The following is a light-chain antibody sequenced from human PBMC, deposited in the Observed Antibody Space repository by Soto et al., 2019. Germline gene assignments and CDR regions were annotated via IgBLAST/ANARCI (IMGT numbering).Light chain of an antibody. V-gene: IGKV3-20*01. J-gene: IGKJ2*01. Sequence: EIVLTQSPGTLSLSPGERATLSCGASQSVTSNYLAWYQQKPGQAPRLLIFGASIRVKGIPDRVSGSGSGTDFTLTINRLEPEDFAVYYCQQYGNFPYTFGQGTKVEIK. CDR2: GAS. CDR1: QSVTSNY. CDR3: QQYGNFPYT.